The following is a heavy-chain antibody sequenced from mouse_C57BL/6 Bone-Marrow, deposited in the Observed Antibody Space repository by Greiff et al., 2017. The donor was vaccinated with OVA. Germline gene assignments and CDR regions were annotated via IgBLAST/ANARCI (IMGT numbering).Heavy chain of an antibody. Sequence: QVQLQQSGPELVKPGASVKISCKASGYAFSSSWMNWVKQRPGKGLEWIGRIYPGDGDTNYNGKFKGKATLTADKSSSTAYMQLSSLTSEDSAVYFCARLGKTGTSYAMDYWGQGTSVTVSS. CDR3: ARLGKTGTSYAMDY. J-gene: IGHJ4*01. V-gene: IGHV1-82*01. D-gene: IGHD4-1*01. CDR2: IYPGDGDT. CDR1: GYAFSSSW.